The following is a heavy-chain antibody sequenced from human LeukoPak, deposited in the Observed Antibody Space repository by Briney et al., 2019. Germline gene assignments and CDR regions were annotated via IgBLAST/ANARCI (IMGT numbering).Heavy chain of an antibody. CDR1: GFTFSSYS. D-gene: IGHD3-10*01. CDR2: IGRTAI. J-gene: IGHJ4*02. Sequence: PGGSLRLSCAASGFTFSSYSMGWVRQAPGKGLEWVSYIGRTAIYADSVRGRFTISRNNAENSLYLQMNSLRAEDTAVYSCARDGPPTGAGDFDYWGQGTPVTVSS. V-gene: IGHV3-48*01. CDR3: ARDGPPTGAGDFDY.